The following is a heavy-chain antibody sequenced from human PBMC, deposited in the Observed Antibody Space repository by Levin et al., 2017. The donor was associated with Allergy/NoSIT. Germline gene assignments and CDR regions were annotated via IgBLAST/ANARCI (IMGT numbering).Heavy chain of an antibody. CDR1: GFTFSSYA. J-gene: IGHJ4*02. Sequence: GGSLRLSCAASGFTFSSYAMNWVRQAPGKGLEWVSTVSGSGSRTDYAESVKGRFTISRDNSKNTMYLQMNSLRAEDTAIYYCERDLAALVVAETDGDYWGQGTLVTVSS. CDR2: VSGSGSRT. CDR3: ERDLAALVVAETDGDY. V-gene: IGHV3-23*01. D-gene: IGHD6-13*01.